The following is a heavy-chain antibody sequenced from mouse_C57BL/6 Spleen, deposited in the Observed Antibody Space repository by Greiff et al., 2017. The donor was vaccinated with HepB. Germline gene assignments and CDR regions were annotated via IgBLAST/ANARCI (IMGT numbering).Heavy chain of an antibody. V-gene: IGHV5-9-1*02. CDR2: ISSGGDYI. Sequence: EVQRVESGEGLVKPGGSLKLSCAASGFTFSSYAMSWVRQTPEKRLEWVAYISSGGDYIYYADTVKGRFTISRDNARNTLYLQMSSLKSEDTAMYYCTRGLTGTGAMDYWGQGTSVTVSS. CDR3: TRGLTGTGAMDY. J-gene: IGHJ4*01. CDR1: GFTFSSYA. D-gene: IGHD4-1*01.